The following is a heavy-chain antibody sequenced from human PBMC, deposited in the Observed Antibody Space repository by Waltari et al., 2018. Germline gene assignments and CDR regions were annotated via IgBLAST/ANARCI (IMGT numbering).Heavy chain of an antibody. D-gene: IGHD6-19*01. Sequence: QVQLQESGPGLVKPSETLSLTCAVSGYSISSGYYWGWIRQPPGKGLEWIGSIYHSGSTYYNPSLKSRVTISVDTSKNQFSLKLSSVTAADTAVYYCASSVAWVSRFDYWGQGTLVTVSS. CDR2: IYHSGST. V-gene: IGHV4-38-2*01. J-gene: IGHJ4*02. CDR1: GYSISSGYY. CDR3: ASSVAWVSRFDY.